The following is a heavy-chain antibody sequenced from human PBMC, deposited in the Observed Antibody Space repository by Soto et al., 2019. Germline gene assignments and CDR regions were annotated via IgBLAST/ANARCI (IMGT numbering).Heavy chain of an antibody. V-gene: IGHV3-23*01. CDR1: GFTFSSYA. D-gene: IGHD6-6*01. CDR2: ISGSGGST. Sequence: GGSLRLSCAASGFTFSSYAMSWVHQAPVKGLEWVSAISGSGGSTYYADSVKGRFTISRDNSKNTLYLQMNSLRAEDTAVYYCAKTAARLYYYYGMDVWGQGTTVTVSS. J-gene: IGHJ6*02. CDR3: AKTAARLYYYYGMDV.